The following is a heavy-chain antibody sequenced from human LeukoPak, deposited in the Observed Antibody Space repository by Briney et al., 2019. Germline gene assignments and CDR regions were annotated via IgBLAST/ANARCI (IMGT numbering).Heavy chain of an antibody. V-gene: IGHV4-31*03. CDR3: ARDLRFLGGGLDGMDV. CDR1: GGSISSGGYY. Sequence: SETLSLTCTVSGGSISSGGYYWSWIRQHPGKGLEWIGYIYYSGSTYYNPSLKSRVTISVDTSKNQFSLKLSSVTAADTAVYYCARDLRFLGGGLDGMDVWGQGTLVTVSS. D-gene: IGHD3-16*01. J-gene: IGHJ6*02. CDR2: IYYSGST.